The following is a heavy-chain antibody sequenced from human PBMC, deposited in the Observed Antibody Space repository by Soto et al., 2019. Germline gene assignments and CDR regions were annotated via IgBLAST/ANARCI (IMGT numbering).Heavy chain of an antibody. J-gene: IGHJ4*02. D-gene: IGHD6-13*01. Sequence: ESGGGLVQPGRSLRLSCAASGFTFDDYAMHWVRQAPGKGLEWVSGISWNSGSIGYADSVKGRFTISRDNAKNSLYLQMNSLRAEDTALYYCAKSPSSSWYRDFDYWGQGTLVTVSS. CDR1: GFTFDDYA. V-gene: IGHV3-9*01. CDR2: ISWNSGSI. CDR3: AKSPSSSWYRDFDY.